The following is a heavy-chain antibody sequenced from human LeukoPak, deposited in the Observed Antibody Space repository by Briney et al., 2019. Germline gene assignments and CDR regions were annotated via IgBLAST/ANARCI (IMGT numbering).Heavy chain of an antibody. Sequence: GGSLRLSCAASGFTFSSYAMHWVRQAPGKGLEWVAVISYDGSNKYYADSVKGRFTISRDNSKNTLYLQMNSLRAEDTAVYYCARYSSSWYDYWGQGTLVTVSS. D-gene: IGHD6-13*01. CDR1: GFTFSSYA. CDR2: ISYDGSNK. V-gene: IGHV3-30*04. J-gene: IGHJ4*02. CDR3: ARYSSSWYDY.